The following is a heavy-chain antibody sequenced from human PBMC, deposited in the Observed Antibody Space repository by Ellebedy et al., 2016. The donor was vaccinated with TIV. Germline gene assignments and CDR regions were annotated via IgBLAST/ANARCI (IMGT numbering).Heavy chain of an antibody. J-gene: IGHJ4*02. CDR3: AVNSRPPTGYYFDY. Sequence: AASVKVSCKASGGTFSSYVIAWVRQAPGQGLEWMGVIIPIFGISNYAQKFQGRVTITADEPKSTAYMELTNLRSHDPAVYYCAVNSRPPTGYYFDYWGQGALVTVSS. CDR2: IIPIFGIS. CDR1: GGTFSSYV. V-gene: IGHV1-69*13. D-gene: IGHD2/OR15-2a*01.